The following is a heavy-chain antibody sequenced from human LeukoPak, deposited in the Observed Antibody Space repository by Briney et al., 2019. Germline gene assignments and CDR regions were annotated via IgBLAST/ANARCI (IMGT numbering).Heavy chain of an antibody. D-gene: IGHD6-6*01. Sequence: ASVKVSCKASGYTFTSYYMHWVRQSPGQALEWMGIINPSGGSTSYAQKFQGRVTMTRDTSTSTVYMELSSLRSEDTAVYYCARAEQLAEFDYWGQGTLVTVSS. CDR2: INPSGGST. J-gene: IGHJ4*02. CDR3: ARAEQLAEFDY. CDR1: GYTFTSYY. V-gene: IGHV1-46*01.